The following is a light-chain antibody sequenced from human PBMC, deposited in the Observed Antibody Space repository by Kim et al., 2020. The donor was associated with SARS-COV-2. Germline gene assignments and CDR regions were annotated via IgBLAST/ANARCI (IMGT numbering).Light chain of an antibody. V-gene: IGLV1-40*01. Sequence: RVTISCTGSSSNVGAGYDVHWYQQRPGTAPKPLIYGNSNRPSGVPDRFSGSKSGTSASLAITGLQAEDEADYYCQSYDSSLSGYVFGTGTKVTVL. J-gene: IGLJ1*01. CDR2: GNS. CDR3: QSYDSSLSGYV. CDR1: SSNVGAGYD.